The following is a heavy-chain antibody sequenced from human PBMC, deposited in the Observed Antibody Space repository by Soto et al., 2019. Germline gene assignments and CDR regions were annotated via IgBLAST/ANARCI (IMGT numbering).Heavy chain of an antibody. J-gene: IGHJ2*01. CDR3: ARRHRENVCWYFDL. Sequence: QVQLVESGGGVVQPGRSLRLSCAASGFTFSSYGMHWVRQAPGKGLEWVAVMWYDGSNKYYADSVKGRFTISRDNSKNTLYLQMNSLRAEETAVYYCARRHRENVCWYFDLWGRGTLVTVS. CDR2: MWYDGSNK. V-gene: IGHV3-33*01. CDR1: GFTFSSYG.